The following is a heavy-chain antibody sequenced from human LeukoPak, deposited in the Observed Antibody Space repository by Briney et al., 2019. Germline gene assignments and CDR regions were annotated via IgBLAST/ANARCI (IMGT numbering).Heavy chain of an antibody. D-gene: IGHD2-2*01. Sequence: PSQTLSLTCTVSGGSISSGGYYWSWIRQHPGKGLEWIGYIYYSGSTYYNPPLKSRVTISVDTSKNQFSLKLSSVTAADTAVYYCARLILHCSSTSCIPGGYFDYWGQGTLVTVSS. CDR1: GGSISSGGYY. V-gene: IGHV4-31*03. CDR3: ARLILHCSSTSCIPGGYFDY. CDR2: IYYSGST. J-gene: IGHJ4*02.